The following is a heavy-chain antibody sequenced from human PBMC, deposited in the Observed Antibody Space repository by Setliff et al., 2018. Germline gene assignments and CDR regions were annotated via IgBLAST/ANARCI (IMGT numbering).Heavy chain of an antibody. CDR1: GGTFNNYA. Sequence: SVKVSCKASGGTFNNYAISWVRQAPGQGLKWMGGIIPIFGTTKYAQKFQGRVTITTDESTSTAYMELSSLRSEDTAVYYCARGGPDSSGYYYALTPFDYWGQGTLVTVSS. CDR2: IIPIFGTT. D-gene: IGHD3-22*01. CDR3: ARGGPDSSGYYYALTPFDY. J-gene: IGHJ4*02. V-gene: IGHV1-69*05.